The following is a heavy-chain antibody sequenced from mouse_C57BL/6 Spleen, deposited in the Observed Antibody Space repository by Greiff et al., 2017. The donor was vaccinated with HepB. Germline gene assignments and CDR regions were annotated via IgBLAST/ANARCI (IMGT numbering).Heavy chain of an antibody. CDR2: IWRGGST. CDR1: GFSLTSYG. CDR3: AKEAYGSSYRSYFDY. Sequence: VQLQQSGPGLVQPSQSLSITCTVSGFSLTSYGVHWVRQSPGKGLEWLGVIWRGGSTDYNAAFMSRLSITKDNSKSQVFFKMNSLQADDTAIYDCAKEAYGSSYRSYFDYWGQGTTLTVSS. J-gene: IGHJ2*01. V-gene: IGHV2-5*01. D-gene: IGHD1-1*01.